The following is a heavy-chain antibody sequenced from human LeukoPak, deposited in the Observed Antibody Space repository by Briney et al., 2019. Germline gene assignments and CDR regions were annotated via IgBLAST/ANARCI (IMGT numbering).Heavy chain of an antibody. D-gene: IGHD3-10*01. CDR2: IKHDGSEK. CDR3: AREPPVRASGTYQGF. Sequence: GGSLRLSCAVSGFTFSTSWINWVRQAPGKGLEWVANIKHDGSEKSYVDSVKGRFTISRDNAENSLYLQMNSLTVEDTAVYYCAREPPVRASGTYQGFWGQGTMVTVSS. J-gene: IGHJ4*02. V-gene: IGHV3-7*01. CDR1: GFTFSTSW.